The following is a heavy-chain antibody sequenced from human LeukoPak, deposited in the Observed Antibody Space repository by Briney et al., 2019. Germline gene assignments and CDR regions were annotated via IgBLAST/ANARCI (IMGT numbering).Heavy chain of an antibody. CDR3: ARASEWLIFDY. CDR1: RXSFNMYS. CDR2: IYSGGST. V-gene: IGHV3-53*04. Sequence: GGSLRLSWAASRXSFNMYSVSWVRQAPGKGQEWVSVIYSGGSTYYADSVKGRFTISRHNSKNTLYLQMNSLRAEDTAVYYCARASEWLIFDYWGQGTLVTVSS. J-gene: IGHJ4*02. D-gene: IGHD6-19*01.